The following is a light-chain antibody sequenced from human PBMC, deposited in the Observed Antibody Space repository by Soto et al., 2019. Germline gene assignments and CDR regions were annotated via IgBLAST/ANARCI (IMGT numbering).Light chain of an antibody. Sequence: QSVLAQPASVSGSPEQSFAISCTGTSSDVGGYNYVSWYQHHPGKAPKLMIYDVSNRPSGVSNRFSGSKSGNTASLTISGLQAEDEADYYCSSYTSSGTRLFGTGTKVTVL. CDR3: SSYTSSGTRL. V-gene: IGLV2-14*03. CDR2: DVS. J-gene: IGLJ1*01. CDR1: SSDVGGYNY.